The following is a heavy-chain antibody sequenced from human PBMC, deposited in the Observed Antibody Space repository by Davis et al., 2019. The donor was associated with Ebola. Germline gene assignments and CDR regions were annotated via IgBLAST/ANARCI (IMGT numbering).Heavy chain of an antibody. V-gene: IGHV4-34*01. CDR2: INHSGST. J-gene: IGHJ4*02. CDR3: GRARTQWLVEY. Sequence: MPSETLSLTCAVYGGSFSGYYWSWIRQPPGKGLEWIGEINHSGSTNYNPSLKSRVTISVDTSKNQFSLKLSSVTAADTAVYYCGRARTQWLVEYWGQGTLVTVSS. D-gene: IGHD6-19*01. CDR1: GGSFSGYY.